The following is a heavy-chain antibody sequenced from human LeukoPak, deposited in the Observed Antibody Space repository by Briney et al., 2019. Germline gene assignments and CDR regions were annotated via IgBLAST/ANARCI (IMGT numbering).Heavy chain of an antibody. CDR1: RFTFSSYG. J-gene: IGHJ2*01. Sequence: TGGSLRLSCAASRFTFSSYGMHWVRQAPGKGLEWVAVISYDGSNKYYADSVKGRFTISRDNSKNTLYVQMNSLRAEDTAVYYCAKDGGSSWHWYFDLWGRGTLVTVSS. CDR2: ISYDGSNK. D-gene: IGHD6-13*01. CDR3: AKDGGSSWHWYFDL. V-gene: IGHV3-30*18.